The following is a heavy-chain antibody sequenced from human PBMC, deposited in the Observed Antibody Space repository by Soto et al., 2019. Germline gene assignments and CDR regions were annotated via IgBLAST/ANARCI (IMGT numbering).Heavy chain of an antibody. CDR3: ARPNYCSGGSCYFGY. CDR2: IKEDGSEK. J-gene: IGHJ4*02. D-gene: IGHD2-15*01. V-gene: IGHV3-7*01. CDR1: GFTFSSFW. Sequence: GGSLRLSCVASGFTFSSFWMSWVRQAPGKGLEWLANIKEDGSEKYYVDSLKGRFTISRDNAKNSLYLQMNSLRDEDTAVYYCARPNYCSGGSCYFGYWGQG.